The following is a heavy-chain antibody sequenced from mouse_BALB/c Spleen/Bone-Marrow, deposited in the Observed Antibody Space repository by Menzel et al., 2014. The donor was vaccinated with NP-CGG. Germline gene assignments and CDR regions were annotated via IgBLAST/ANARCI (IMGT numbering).Heavy chain of an antibody. Sequence: DVMLVESGGGVVQPGGSRKLSCAASGFNFSDYGMAWVRLAPGKGPEWVAFISNLAYSIYYADTVTGRFTISSENAKNTLYLEMSSLRFEDTAMYYCTRDRGYDGGYYFDYWGQGTTLTVSS. CDR2: ISNLAYSI. CDR1: GFNFSDYG. V-gene: IGHV5-15*02. CDR3: TRDRGYDGGYYFDY. J-gene: IGHJ2*01. D-gene: IGHD2-2*01.